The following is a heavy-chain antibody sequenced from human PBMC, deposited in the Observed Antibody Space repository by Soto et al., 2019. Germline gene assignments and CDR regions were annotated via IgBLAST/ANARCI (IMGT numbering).Heavy chain of an antibody. CDR2: IIPIFGTA. CDR3: ARNTAPYGMDV. V-gene: IGHV1-69*13. Sequence: GASVKVSCKASGGTFSSYAISWVRQAPGQGLEWMGGIIPIFGTANYAQKFQGRVTITADESTSTAYMELSGLRSEDTAVYYCARNTAPYGMDVWGQGTTVIVSS. D-gene: IGHD5-18*01. J-gene: IGHJ6*02. CDR1: GGTFSSYA.